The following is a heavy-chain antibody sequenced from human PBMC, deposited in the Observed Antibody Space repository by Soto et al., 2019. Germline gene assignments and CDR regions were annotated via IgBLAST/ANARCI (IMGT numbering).Heavy chain of an antibody. CDR2: ISSLTGGT. J-gene: IGHJ4*02. V-gene: IGHV1-18*01. CDR3: ARDVSYGSGTAYGY. CDR1: GYTFTRHG. D-gene: IGHD3-10*01. Sequence: QVQLAQSGAEVKKPGASVKVSCKTSGYTFTRHGISWVRQAPGQGLEWMGWISSLTGGTNYAQNLQGRVTMTTDTSTATGYMELRSLTSDDTAVYYCARDVSYGSGTAYGYWGQGTLVTVSS.